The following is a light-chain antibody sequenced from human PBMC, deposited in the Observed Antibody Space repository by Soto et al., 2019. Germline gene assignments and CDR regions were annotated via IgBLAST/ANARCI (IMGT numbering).Light chain of an antibody. Sequence: QSALTQPPSASGTPGQRVTISCSGSSSNIGTYSVSWYQQFPGTAPRLLIYSDNQRPSGVPDRFSASKSGASASLAISGLQSEDEADFYCAAWDGSLNGCVFGTGTRSPS. CDR3: AAWDGSLNGCV. V-gene: IGLV1-44*01. CDR1: SSNIGTYS. CDR2: SDN. J-gene: IGLJ1*01.